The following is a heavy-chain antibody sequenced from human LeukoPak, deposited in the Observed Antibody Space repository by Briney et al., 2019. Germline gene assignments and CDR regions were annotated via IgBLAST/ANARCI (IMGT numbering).Heavy chain of an antibody. CDR1: GYTFTSYD. V-gene: IGHV1-18*01. CDR2: ISAYNGNT. D-gene: IGHD1/OR15-1a*01. Sequence: ASVKVSCKASGYTFTSYDINWVRQAPGQGLEWMGWISAYNGNTNYAQKLQGRVTMTTDTSTSTAYMELRSLRSDDTAVYYCARVTRENTFYYYMDVWGKGTTVTVSS. J-gene: IGHJ6*03. CDR3: ARVTRENTFYYYMDV.